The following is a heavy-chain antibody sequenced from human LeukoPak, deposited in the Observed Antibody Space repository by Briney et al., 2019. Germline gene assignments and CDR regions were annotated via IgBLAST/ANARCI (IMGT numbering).Heavy chain of an antibody. D-gene: IGHD2-15*01. Sequence: GGSLRLSCAASEFTFSSYSMNWARQAPGKGLEWVSSISGSSNYIYYADSVKGRFTISRDNAKNSLYLQMNSLRAEDTAVYYCARRPRSGGICYSDYWGQGTLVTVSS. J-gene: IGHJ4*02. CDR3: ARRPRSGGICYSDY. V-gene: IGHV3-21*01. CDR2: ISGSSNYI. CDR1: EFTFSSYS.